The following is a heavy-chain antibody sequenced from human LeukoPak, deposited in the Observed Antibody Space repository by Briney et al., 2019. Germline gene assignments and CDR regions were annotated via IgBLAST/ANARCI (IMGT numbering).Heavy chain of an antibody. CDR2: IYYTGST. V-gene: IGHV4-39*01. CDR1: GGSNSSSSYY. CDR3: TSEISSASNY. J-gene: IGHJ4*02. Sequence: SETLSLTCTVSGGSNSSSSYYWGWILQPPGEXXEWIGSIYYTGSTYYSPSLKSRVTIAADTSKNEFSLKLSSVTAADTAVYYCTSEISSASNYWGQGTLVTVSS. D-gene: IGHD6-6*01.